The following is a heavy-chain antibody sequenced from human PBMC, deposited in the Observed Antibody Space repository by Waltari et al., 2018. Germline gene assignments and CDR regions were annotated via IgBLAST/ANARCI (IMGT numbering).Heavy chain of an antibody. CDR3: ATVARRDGYKGGAIYFDY. Sequence: QVQLVQSGAEVKTPGASVKVSCKVSGSTLTDLSINWFRQAPGTALEWMGGFDPEDGETIYAQKFQGRVTMTEDTSTDTAYMELSSLRSEDTAVYYCATVARRDGYKGGAIYFDYWGQGTLVTVSS. V-gene: IGHV1-24*01. D-gene: IGHD5-12*01. CDR2: FDPEDGET. CDR1: GSTLTDLS. J-gene: IGHJ4*02.